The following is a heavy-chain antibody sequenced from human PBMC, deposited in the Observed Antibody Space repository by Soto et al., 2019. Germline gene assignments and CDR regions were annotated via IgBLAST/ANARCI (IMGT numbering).Heavy chain of an antibody. CDR1: GFTFSSYS. CDR2: ISSSSSYI. J-gene: IGHJ5*02. Sequence: PGGSLRLSCAASGFTFSSYSMNWVRQAPGKGLEWVSSISSSSSYIYYADSVKGRFTISRDNAKNSLYLQMNSLRAEDTAVYYSARDSIAARPGYNWFDPWGQGTLVTVSS. V-gene: IGHV3-21*01. CDR3: ARDSIAARPGYNWFDP. D-gene: IGHD6-6*01.